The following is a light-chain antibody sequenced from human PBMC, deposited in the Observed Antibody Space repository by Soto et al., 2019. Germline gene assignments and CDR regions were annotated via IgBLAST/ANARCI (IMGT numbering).Light chain of an antibody. CDR1: STDVGGHDY. Sequence: QPASMSGSPGQSITISCTGTSTDVGGHDYVSWYQQHPGKAPKLMIFDVSRRPSGVSSRFSASKSGNTASLTISGLQAEDEADYYCSSFTSGFTVVFGGGTKLTVL. V-gene: IGLV2-14*01. J-gene: IGLJ2*01. CDR2: DVS. CDR3: SSFTSGFTVV.